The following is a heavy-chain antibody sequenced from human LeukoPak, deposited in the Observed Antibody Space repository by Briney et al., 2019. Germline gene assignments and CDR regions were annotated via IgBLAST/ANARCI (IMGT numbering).Heavy chain of an antibody. CDR1: GYTFTGYY. CDR3: ARGHFGGDCYPFDY. Sequence: ASVKVSCKASGYTFTGYYMHWVRQAPGQGLEWMGWINPNSGGTNYAQKFQGRVTMTRDTSISTAYMELSRLRSDDTAVYYCARGHFGGDCYPFDYWGQGTLVTVSS. V-gene: IGHV1-2*02. D-gene: IGHD2-21*02. CDR2: INPNSGGT. J-gene: IGHJ4*02.